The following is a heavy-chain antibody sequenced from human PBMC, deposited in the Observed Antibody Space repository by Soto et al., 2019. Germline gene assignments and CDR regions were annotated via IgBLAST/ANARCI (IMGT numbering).Heavy chain of an antibody. D-gene: IGHD3-10*01. V-gene: IGHV3-23*01. J-gene: IGHJ4*02. CDR2: LGGSGGST. CDR1: AFNSSSYA. CDR3: ARFGDYYGSGSYYTYYFDY. Sequence: GGSLRLSCAATAFNSSSYAMSWVLQPPGKGAEWVSALGGSGGSTYCADSVKGRFTISSDKSKNTLYLQMNSLRAEDTAVYYCARFGDYYGSGSYYTYYFDYWGEGTLVTVSS.